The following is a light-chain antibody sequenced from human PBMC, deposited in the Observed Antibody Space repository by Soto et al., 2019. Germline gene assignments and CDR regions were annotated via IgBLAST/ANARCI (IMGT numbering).Light chain of an antibody. CDR2: PAS. CDR1: QDISRA. J-gene: IGKJ4*01. Sequence: IQLTQSPSSLSATVGDRVTITCRASQDISRALAWYQQKPGKAPDLLISPASNLRSGVPSRFSGSGSGTDFTLTINGLQPEDFATYWCQQLYGYPLTFGGGSKVEIK. V-gene: IGKV1-9*01. CDR3: QQLYGYPLT.